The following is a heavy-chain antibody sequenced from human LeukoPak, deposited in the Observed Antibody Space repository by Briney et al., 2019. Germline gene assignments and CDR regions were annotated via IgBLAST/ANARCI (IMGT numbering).Heavy chain of an antibody. V-gene: IGHV1-18*01. CDR2: ISAYTGNT. CDR1: GYTFTSYG. D-gene: IGHD3-9*01. Sequence: ASVKVSCKASGYTFTSYGISWVRQAPGQGLEWMGWISAYTGNTNYAQKLQGRVTMTTGTSTSTAYMELRSLSSDDTAVYYCARDRSVDYDILTGYSPDAFDIWGQGTMVTVSS. J-gene: IGHJ3*02. CDR3: ARDRSVDYDILTGYSPDAFDI.